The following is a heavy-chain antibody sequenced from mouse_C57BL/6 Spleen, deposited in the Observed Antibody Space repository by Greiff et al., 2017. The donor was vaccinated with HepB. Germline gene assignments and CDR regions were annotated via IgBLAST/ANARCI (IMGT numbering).Heavy chain of an antibody. V-gene: IGHV5-17*01. Sequence: DVHLVESGGGLVKPGGSLKLSCAASGFTFSDYGMHWVRQAPEKGLEWVAYISSGSSTIYYADTVKGRFTISRDNAKNTLFLQMTSLRSEDTAMYYCATYSKPVPYWGQGTLVTVSA. J-gene: IGHJ3*01. CDR3: ATYSKPVPY. CDR1: GFTFSDYG. CDR2: ISSGSSTI. D-gene: IGHD2-5*01.